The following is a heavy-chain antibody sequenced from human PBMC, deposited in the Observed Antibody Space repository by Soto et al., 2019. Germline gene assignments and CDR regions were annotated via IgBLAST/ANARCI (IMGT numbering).Heavy chain of an antibody. D-gene: IGHD6-6*01. J-gene: IGHJ6*02. Sequence: ESLKISCKGSGYSFTSYWIGWVRQMPGKGLEWMGIIYPGDSDTRYSPSFQGQVTISADKSISTAYLQWSSLKASDTAMYYCARIGQGRLAARPPFYFGMDVWGQGTTVTVSS. CDR1: GYSFTSYW. V-gene: IGHV5-51*01. CDR2: IYPGDSDT. CDR3: ARIGQGRLAARPPFYFGMDV.